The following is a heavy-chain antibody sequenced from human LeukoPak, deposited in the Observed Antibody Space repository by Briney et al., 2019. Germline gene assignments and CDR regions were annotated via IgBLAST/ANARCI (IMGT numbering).Heavy chain of an antibody. D-gene: IGHD2/OR15-2a*01. CDR2: INPDSGGT. CDR1: GYTFTGYY. Sequence: GASVKVSCKASGYTFTGYYMHWVRQAPGQGLEWMGWINPDSGGTNYAQKFQGRVTMTRDTSISTAYMELSRLRSDDTAVYYCARKENSYYYYGMDVWGQGTTVTVSS. V-gene: IGHV1-2*02. J-gene: IGHJ6*02. CDR3: ARKENSYYYYGMDV.